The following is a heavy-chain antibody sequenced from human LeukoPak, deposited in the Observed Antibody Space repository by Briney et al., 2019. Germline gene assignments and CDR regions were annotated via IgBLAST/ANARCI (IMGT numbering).Heavy chain of an antibody. CDR3: ARDGCSGGSCYSRRYYGMDV. J-gene: IGHJ6*02. Sequence: ASVMVSCKASGYTFTGYYMHWVRQAPGQGLEWMGWINPNSGGTNYAQKFQGRVTMTRDTSISTAYMELSRLRSDDTAVYYCARDGCSGGSCYSRRYYGMDVWGQGTTVTVSS. CDR2: INPNSGGT. D-gene: IGHD2-15*01. CDR1: GYTFTGYY. V-gene: IGHV1-2*02.